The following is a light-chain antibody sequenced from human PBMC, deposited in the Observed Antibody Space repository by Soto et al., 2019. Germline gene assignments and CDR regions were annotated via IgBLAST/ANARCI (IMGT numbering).Light chain of an antibody. CDR3: QQRSNWPLS. CDR1: QSVSSY. J-gene: IGKJ4*01. V-gene: IGKV3-11*01. CDR2: DTA. Sequence: EILLTQSPATLSLSPGERATLACRASQSVSSYLAWYQQKPGQPPRLLVYDTANRASGVPARFSGSGSGTDFTLTISSLVPEDVAVYYCQQRSNWPLSFGGGTKVEIK.